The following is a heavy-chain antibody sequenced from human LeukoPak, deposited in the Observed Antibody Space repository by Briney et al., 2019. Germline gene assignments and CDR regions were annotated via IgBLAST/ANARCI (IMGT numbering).Heavy chain of an antibody. CDR3: ARRLWDSSGWYFDY. CDR1: GGSFSGYY. Sequence: SETLSLTCAVYGGSFSGYYWSWVRQPPGKGLEWIGEINDSGRTNYNPSLKSQVTISVDTSKNQFSLKLSSVTAADTAVYYCARRLWDSSGWYFDYWGQGRLVIVSS. CDR2: INDSGRT. V-gene: IGHV4-34*01. D-gene: IGHD6-19*01. J-gene: IGHJ4*02.